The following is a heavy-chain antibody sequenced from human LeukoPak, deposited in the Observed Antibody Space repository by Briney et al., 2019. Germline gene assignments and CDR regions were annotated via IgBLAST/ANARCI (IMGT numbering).Heavy chain of an antibody. J-gene: IGHJ4*02. V-gene: IGHV4-4*07. D-gene: IGHD1-26*01. Sequence: KPSETLSLTCAVSGYSISSYYWSWIRQPAGKGLEWIGRIYTSGSTNYNPSLKSRVTMSVDTSKNQFSLKLSSVTAADTAVYYCARDQSGSYYGSFDYWGQGTLVTVSS. CDR3: ARDQSGSYYGSFDY. CDR2: IYTSGST. CDR1: GYSISSYY.